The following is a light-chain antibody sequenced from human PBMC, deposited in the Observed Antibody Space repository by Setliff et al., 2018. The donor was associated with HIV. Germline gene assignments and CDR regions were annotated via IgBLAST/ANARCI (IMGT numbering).Light chain of an antibody. CDR2: DVT. V-gene: IGLV2-14*02. J-gene: IGLJ2*01. Sequence: QSVLTQPASVSGSPGQSITISCTGTSSDVGSYNLVSWYQQHPGKAPKLMICDVTNRPSGVSDRFSGSKSGNTASLTIPGLQAEDEADYYCCTYPRSNXXLFGGGT. CDR3: CTYPRSNXXL. CDR1: SSDVGSYNL.